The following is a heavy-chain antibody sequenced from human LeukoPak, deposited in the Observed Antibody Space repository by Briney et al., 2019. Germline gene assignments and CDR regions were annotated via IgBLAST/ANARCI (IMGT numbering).Heavy chain of an antibody. Sequence: PGGSLRLSCAASGFTFSSYSMNWVRQAPGKGLERVSSISSSSSYIYYADSVKGRFTISRDNAKNSLYLQMNSLRAEDTAVYYCARESWDIVVVVAATIYYYYMDVWGKGTTVTISS. J-gene: IGHJ6*03. CDR3: ARESWDIVVVVAATIYYYYMDV. V-gene: IGHV3-21*01. D-gene: IGHD2-15*01. CDR1: GFTFSSYS. CDR2: ISSSSSYI.